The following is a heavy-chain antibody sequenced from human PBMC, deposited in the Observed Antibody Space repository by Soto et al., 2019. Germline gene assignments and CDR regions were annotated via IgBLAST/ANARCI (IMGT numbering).Heavy chain of an antibody. D-gene: IGHD1-26*01. CDR3: ARDRVSGSFDY. CDR1: GYNFNSHS. V-gene: IGHV7-4-1*01. CDR2: INPNTGKP. J-gene: IGHJ4*02. Sequence: QVQLVQSGSESMQPGASVKVSCKGSGYNFNSHSINWLRQAPGQGLEWMGWINPNTGKPTYEQGFTGRFVFSVDTSVSTVYLQIFSLKADDSAVYYCARDRVSGSFDYWGKGTMVTVSS.